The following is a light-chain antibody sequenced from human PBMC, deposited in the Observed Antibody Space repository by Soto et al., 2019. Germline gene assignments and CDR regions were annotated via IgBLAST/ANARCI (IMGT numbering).Light chain of an antibody. CDR2: GAS. V-gene: IGKV3-20*01. J-gene: IGKJ1*01. CDR1: QTVSSSY. CDR3: QQYGSLPPWT. Sequence: EIVLSQSPGTLSLSPGERATLSCRASQTVSSSYLAWYQQKPGQPPRLLISGASKRATGIPDRFSGFGSGTDFTLIISRLEPEDFAVYYCQQYGSLPPWTFGQGTKVEIK.